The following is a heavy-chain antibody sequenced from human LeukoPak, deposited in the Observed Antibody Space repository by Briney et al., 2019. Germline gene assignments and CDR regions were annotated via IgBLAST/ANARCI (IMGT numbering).Heavy chain of an antibody. J-gene: IGHJ4*02. CDR1: GGSFSGYY. CDR2: INHSGST. D-gene: IGHD3-3*01. CDR3: ARLTIFGVVKLDY. Sequence: PSETLSLTCAVYGGSFSGYYWSWIRQPPGKGLEWIGEINHSGSTNYNPSLKSRVTISVDTSKNQFSLKLSSVTAADTAVYYCARLTIFGVVKLDYWGQGTLVTVSS. V-gene: IGHV4-34*01.